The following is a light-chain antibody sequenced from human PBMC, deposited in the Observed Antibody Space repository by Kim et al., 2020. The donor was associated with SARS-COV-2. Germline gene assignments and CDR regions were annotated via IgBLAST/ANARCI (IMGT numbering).Light chain of an antibody. CDR1: QSISTW. CDR2: DAS. CDR3: QQYDSYSRT. J-gene: IGKJ2*01. Sequence: DIQMTQSPSTLSASVGDRVTITCRASQSISTWLAWYQQKPGKAPELLMYDASRLQSGVPSRFSGSGSGTEFTLTISSLQPGDFATYYCQQYDSYSRTFGQETKLEI. V-gene: IGKV1-5*01.